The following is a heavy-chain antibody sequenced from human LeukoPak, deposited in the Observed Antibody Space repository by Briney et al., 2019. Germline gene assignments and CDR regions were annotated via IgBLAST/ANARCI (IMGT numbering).Heavy chain of an antibody. CDR3: ASEWWPSHGMDV. CDR1: GYTFTSYA. CDR2: INAGNGNT. J-gene: IGHJ6*02. Sequence: ASVKVSCKASGYTFTSYAMHWVRQAPGQRLEWMGWINAGNGNTKYSQKFQGRVTITRDTSASTAYMELSSLRSEDTAVYYCASEWWPSHGMDVWGQGTTVTVSS. V-gene: IGHV1-3*01. D-gene: IGHD2-15*01.